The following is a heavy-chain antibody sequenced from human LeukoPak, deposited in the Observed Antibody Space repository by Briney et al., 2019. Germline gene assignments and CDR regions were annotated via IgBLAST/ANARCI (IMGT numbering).Heavy chain of an antibody. CDR1: GYTFTSYD. J-gene: IGHJ4*02. CDR2: ISAYNGNT. Sequence: VASVKVSCKASGYTFTSYDINWVRQATGQGLEWMGWISAYNGNTNYAQKLQGRVTMTTDTSTSTAYMELRSLRSDDTAVYYCARDPARTPGSGSYRGDYWGQGTLVTVSS. CDR3: ARDPARTPGSGSYRGDY. D-gene: IGHD3-10*01. V-gene: IGHV1-18*01.